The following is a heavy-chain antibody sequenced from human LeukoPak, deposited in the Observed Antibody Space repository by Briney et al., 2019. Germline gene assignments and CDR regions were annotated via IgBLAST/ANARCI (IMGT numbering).Heavy chain of an antibody. CDR2: IYTDGTTK. D-gene: IGHD2-21*02. CDR3: ASLVVTDDWAFDI. J-gene: IGHJ3*02. Sequence: GGALRLAFAASVFPFSRYWMHWVRQAPGKVLVWVSAIYTDGTTKRYADSVKGRFTISRDNAKNTLYLQMNSLSVEDTAVYYCASLVVTDDWAFDIWGQGTMVTVSS. V-gene: IGHV3-74*01. CDR1: VFPFSRYW.